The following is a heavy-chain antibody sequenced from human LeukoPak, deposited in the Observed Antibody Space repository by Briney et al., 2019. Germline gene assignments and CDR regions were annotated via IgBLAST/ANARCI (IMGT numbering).Heavy chain of an antibody. CDR3: ARDYSGYSYGN. D-gene: IGHD5-18*01. Sequence: PGGSLRLSCAASGFMFSKSWMHWVRQVPGKGLVWVARIYNDGSTTNYADSVKGRFTISRDNSKNTLYLQMNSLRAEDTAVYYCARDYSGYSYGNWGQGTLVTVSS. V-gene: IGHV3-74*01. J-gene: IGHJ4*02. CDR1: GFMFSKSW. CDR2: IYNDGSTT.